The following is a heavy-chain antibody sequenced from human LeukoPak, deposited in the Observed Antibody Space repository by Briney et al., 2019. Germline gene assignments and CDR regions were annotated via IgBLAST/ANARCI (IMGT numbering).Heavy chain of an antibody. CDR2: IKQDGSDK. V-gene: IGHV3-7*01. CDR1: GYTFTKYW. Sequence: GGSLRLSCAASGYTFTKYWMTWVRQAPGKGLEWVGNIKQDGSDKNYMDSVKGRFTISRDNTKNSVYLQMSSLRAEDTAVYYCAREVWGPEYWGQGTLVTVSS. D-gene: IGHD1-14*01. CDR3: AREVWGPEY. J-gene: IGHJ4*02.